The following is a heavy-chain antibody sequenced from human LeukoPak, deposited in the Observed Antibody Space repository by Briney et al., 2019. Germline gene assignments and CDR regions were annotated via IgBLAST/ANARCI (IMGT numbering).Heavy chain of an antibody. V-gene: IGHV1-2*06. D-gene: IGHD3-3*01. CDR3: ARELRRDYDFWSGSLEDYYYGMDV. CDR2: INPNSGGT. Sequence: ASVKVSCKASGYTFTGYYMHWVRQAPGQGLEWMGRINPNSGGTNYAQKLQGRVTMTTDTSTSTAYMELRSLRSDDTAVYYCARELRRDYDFWSGSLEDYYYGMDVWGQGTTVTVSS. J-gene: IGHJ6*02. CDR1: GYTFTGYY.